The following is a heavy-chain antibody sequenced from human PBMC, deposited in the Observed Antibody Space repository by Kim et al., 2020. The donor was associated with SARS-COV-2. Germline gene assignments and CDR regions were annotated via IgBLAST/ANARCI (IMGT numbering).Heavy chain of an antibody. D-gene: IGHD2-15*01. CDR3: ARRDCSGGSCYAGY. V-gene: IGHV4-4*09. Sequence: PTLKSSVTISVDTSKNQFSRKLSSVTAADTAVYYCARRDCSGGSCYAGYWGQGTLVTVSS. J-gene: IGHJ4*02.